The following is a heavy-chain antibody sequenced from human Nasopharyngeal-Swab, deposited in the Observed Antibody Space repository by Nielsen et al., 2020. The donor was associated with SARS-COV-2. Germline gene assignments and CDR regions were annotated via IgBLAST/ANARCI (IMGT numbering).Heavy chain of an antibody. CDR3: ARVRADYGGNSDEPSMDV. CDR2: IKQDESEK. Sequence: VRQMPGKGLEWVANIKQDESEKYYVDSVKGRFTVSRDNAKKSLYLQMNSLRAEDTAVYYCARVRADYGGNSDEPSMDVWGQGTTVTVSS. V-gene: IGHV3-7*02. D-gene: IGHD4-23*01. J-gene: IGHJ6*02.